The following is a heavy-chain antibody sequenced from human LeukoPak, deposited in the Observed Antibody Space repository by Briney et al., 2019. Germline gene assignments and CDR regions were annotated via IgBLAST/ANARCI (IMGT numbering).Heavy chain of an antibody. D-gene: IGHD3-22*01. CDR2: ISAYTGNT. J-gene: IGHJ5*02. V-gene: IGHV1-18*01. CDR3: ARKGKDCYDSSGYYGNNWFDP. Sequence: ASVKVSCKASGYTFTSYGISWVRQAPGQGLEWMGWISAYTGNTNYAQKLQGRVTMTTDTSTSTAYMELRSLRSDDTAVYYCARKGKDCYDSSGYYGNNWFDPWGQGTLVTVSS. CDR1: GYTFTSYG.